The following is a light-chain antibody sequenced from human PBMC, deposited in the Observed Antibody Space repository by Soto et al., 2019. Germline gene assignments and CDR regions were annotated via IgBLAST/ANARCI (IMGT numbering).Light chain of an antibody. V-gene: IGLV2-23*01. Sequence: QSALTQPASVSGSPGQSITISCTGTSSDVGSYNLVSWYQHHRGKAPKVIIYEDSKRPSGASNRFSGSKSGNTASLTISGLQAEDEADYYCCSYAGSSSWVFGGGTMLTVL. J-gene: IGLJ2*01. CDR3: CSYAGSSSWV. CDR2: EDS. CDR1: SSDVGSYNL.